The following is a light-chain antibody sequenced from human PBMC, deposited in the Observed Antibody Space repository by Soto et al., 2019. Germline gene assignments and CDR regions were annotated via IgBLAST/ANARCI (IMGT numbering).Light chain of an antibody. V-gene: IGKV2-30*02. CDR1: QSLLHSNGYNY. CDR3: MQGTHWPPT. CDR2: KVS. J-gene: IGKJ1*01. Sequence: DIVMTQSPLSLPVTPGEPASISCRSSQSLLHSNGYNYLDWYLQKPGQSPRRLIYKVSNRDSGVPDRFSGSGSGTDFTLKISRVEAEDVGVYYCMQGTHWPPTFGQGTKVDI.